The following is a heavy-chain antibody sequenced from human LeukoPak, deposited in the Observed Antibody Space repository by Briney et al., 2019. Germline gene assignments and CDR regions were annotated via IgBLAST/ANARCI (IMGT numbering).Heavy chain of an antibody. CDR3: AREVYSSGWAYYYYYYMDV. Sequence: ASVKVSCKASGGTFSSYAISWVRQAPGQGLEWMGGIIPIFGTANYAQKFQGRVTITADKSTSTAYMELSSLRSEDTAVYYCAREVYSSGWAYYYYYYMDVWGKGTTVTVSS. J-gene: IGHJ6*03. V-gene: IGHV1-69*06. D-gene: IGHD6-19*01. CDR1: GGTFSSYA. CDR2: IIPIFGTA.